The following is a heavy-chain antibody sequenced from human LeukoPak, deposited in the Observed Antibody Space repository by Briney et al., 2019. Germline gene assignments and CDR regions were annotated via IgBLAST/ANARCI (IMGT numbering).Heavy chain of an antibody. D-gene: IGHD6-13*01. J-gene: IGHJ4*02. CDR1: GFIFSNYN. CDR3: ARGSHIGAAGILDN. CDR2: ISSSSSTI. V-gene: IGHV3-48*01. Sequence: GGSLRLSCVASGFIFSNYNMDWVRQAPGKGLEWVSYISSSSSTIYYADSVKGRFTISRDDSENTLYLQMNSLRAEDTAVYYCARGSHIGAAGILDNWGQGTLVTVSS.